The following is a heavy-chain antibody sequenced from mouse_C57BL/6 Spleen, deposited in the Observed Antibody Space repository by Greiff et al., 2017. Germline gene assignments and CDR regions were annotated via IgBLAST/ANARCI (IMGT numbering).Heavy chain of an antibody. CDR2: INPNNGGT. J-gene: IGHJ2*01. D-gene: IGHD1-1*02. CDR1: GYTFTDYY. Sequence: VQLQQSGPELVKPGASVKISCKASGYTFTDYYMNWVKQSHGKSLEWIGDINPNNGGTSYNQKFKGKATLTVDKSSSTAYMELRSLTSEDSAVYYGARRGWGSTVCYFDYWGQGTTLTVSS. CDR3: ARRGWGSTVCYFDY. V-gene: IGHV1-26*01.